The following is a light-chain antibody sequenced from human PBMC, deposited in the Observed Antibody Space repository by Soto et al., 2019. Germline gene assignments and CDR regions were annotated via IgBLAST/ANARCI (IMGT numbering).Light chain of an antibody. CDR1: SGDVGGYNY. V-gene: IGLV2-14*01. J-gene: IGLJ1*01. CDR2: EVS. Sequence: QSVLAQPASVSGSPGQSITISCTGTSGDVGGYNYVSWYQQHPGKAPKLMIYEVSNRPSGVSNRFSGSKSGNTASLTISGLQAEDEADYYCSSYTSSSTRVFGTGTKVTLL. CDR3: SSYTSSSTRV.